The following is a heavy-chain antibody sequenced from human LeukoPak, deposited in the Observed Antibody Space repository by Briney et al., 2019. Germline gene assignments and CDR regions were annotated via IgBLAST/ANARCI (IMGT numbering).Heavy chain of an antibody. D-gene: IGHD1-7*01. J-gene: IGHJ4*02. CDR2: ISSNSNI. Sequence: GGSLRLSCAASGFTFSSYSMNWVRQAPGKGLEWVSSISSNSNIYYADSVKGRFTISRDNAKNSLYLQMNSLRAEDTAVYYCASYNWNFLNDYWGQGTLVTVSS. CDR1: GFTFSSYS. V-gene: IGHV3-21*01. CDR3: ASYNWNFLNDY.